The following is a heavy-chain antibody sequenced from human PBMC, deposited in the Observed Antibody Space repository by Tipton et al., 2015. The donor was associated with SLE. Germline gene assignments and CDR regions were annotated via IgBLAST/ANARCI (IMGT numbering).Heavy chain of an antibody. Sequence: RSLRLSCAASGFTFDDYAMHWVRPVPGKGLEWVSGISWNSGNIAYAESVKGRFTISRDNAKNSLYLQMNSLRAEDTAVYYCARLRLKPSRYMDVWGKGTTVTVSS. D-gene: IGHD2-21*01. V-gene: IGHV3-9*01. J-gene: IGHJ6*03. CDR2: ISWNSGNI. CDR3: ARLRLKPSRYMDV. CDR1: GFTFDDYA.